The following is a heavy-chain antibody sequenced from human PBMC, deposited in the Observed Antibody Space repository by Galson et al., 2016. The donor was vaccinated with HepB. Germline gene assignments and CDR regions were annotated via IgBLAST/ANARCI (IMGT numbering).Heavy chain of an antibody. D-gene: IGHD6-13*01. Sequence: SVKVSCKASGFTFPNYAIQWVRQAPGQGLEWMGWINPGNGNTKYSQKFQGRVTITRDTSTSTGYMELSSLRAEDTAVYYCARSSRIVATGTVFWFDPWGQGTLVTVSS. CDR2: INPGNGNT. CDR1: GFTFPNYA. J-gene: IGHJ5*01. V-gene: IGHV1-3*01. CDR3: ARSSRIVATGTVFWFDP.